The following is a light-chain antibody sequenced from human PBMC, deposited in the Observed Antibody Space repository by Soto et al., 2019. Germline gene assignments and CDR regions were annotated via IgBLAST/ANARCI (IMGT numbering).Light chain of an antibody. CDR2: GTN. CDR3: QSYDSSLSAPYV. J-gene: IGLJ1*01. Sequence: QSVLTQPPSVSGAPGQRVTISCTGSSSNIGANYDVHWYQHLPGTAPRLLIYGTNNRSSGVPDRFSASRSGTSASLAITGLQAEDEADYYCQSYDSSLSAPYVFGTGTKVTVL. CDR1: SSNIGANYD. V-gene: IGLV1-40*01.